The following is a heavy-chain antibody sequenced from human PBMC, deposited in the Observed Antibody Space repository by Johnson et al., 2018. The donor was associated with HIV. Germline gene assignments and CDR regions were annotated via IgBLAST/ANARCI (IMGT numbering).Heavy chain of an antibody. CDR2: ISYDGSNK. CDR3: ARAWNDAFDI. Sequence: QVQLVESGGGVVQPGRSLRLSCAASGFTFSSNYMSWVRQAPGKGLEWVAVISYDGSNKYYADSVKGRFTITRDNSKNTLYLQMNSLRVEDTAVYYCARAWNDAFDIWGQGTLVTVSS. CDR1: GFTFSSNY. V-gene: IGHV3-30*14. J-gene: IGHJ3*02. D-gene: IGHD1-1*01.